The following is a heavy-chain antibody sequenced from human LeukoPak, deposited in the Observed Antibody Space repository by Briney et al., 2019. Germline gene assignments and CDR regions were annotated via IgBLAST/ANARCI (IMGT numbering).Heavy chain of an antibody. V-gene: IGHV1-18*01. Sequence: ASVKVSCKASGYTFTSYGISWVRQAPGQGLEWMGWISAYNGNTHYAQKLQGRVTMTTDTSTSTVYMELRSLRSDDTAVYYCATAYYYDSSGFPLGGYYYYMDVWGKGTTVTVSS. J-gene: IGHJ6*03. CDR3: ATAYYYDSSGFPLGGYYYYMDV. D-gene: IGHD3-22*01. CDR2: ISAYNGNT. CDR1: GYTFTSYG.